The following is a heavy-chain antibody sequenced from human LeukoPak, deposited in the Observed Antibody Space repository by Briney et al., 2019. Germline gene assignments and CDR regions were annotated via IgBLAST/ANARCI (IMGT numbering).Heavy chain of an antibody. D-gene: IGHD3-3*01. CDR3: ARKAGFWSGYYWYYYMDV. CDR1: GGSISSYY. CDR2: IYYSGST. V-gene: IGHV4-59*01. J-gene: IGHJ6*03. Sequence: SETLSLTCTVSGGSISSYYWSWIRQPPGKGLEWIGYIYYSGSTNYNPSLKSRVTISVDTSKNQFSLKLSSVTAADTAVYYCARKAGFWSGYYWYYYMDVWGKGTTVTVSS.